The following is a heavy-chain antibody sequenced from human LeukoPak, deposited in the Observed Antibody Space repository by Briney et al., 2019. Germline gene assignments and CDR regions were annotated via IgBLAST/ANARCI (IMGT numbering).Heavy chain of an antibody. CDR3: ARDLRHYYYDSSGYTYYFDY. V-gene: IGHV4-34*01. Sequence: PSETLSLTCAVYGGSFSGYYWSWIRQPPGKGLEWIGEINHSGSTNYNPSLKSRVTISVDTSKNQFSLKLSSVTAADTAVYYCARDLRHYYYDSSGYTYYFDYWGQGTLVTVSS. CDR1: GGSFSGYY. CDR2: INHSGST. D-gene: IGHD3-22*01. J-gene: IGHJ4*02.